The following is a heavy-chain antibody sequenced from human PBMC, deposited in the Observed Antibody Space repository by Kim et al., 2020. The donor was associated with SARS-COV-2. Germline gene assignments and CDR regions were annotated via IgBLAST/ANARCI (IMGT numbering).Heavy chain of an antibody. Sequence: ASVKVSCKASGYTFTGYYMHWVRQAPGQGLEWMGWINPNSGGTNYAQKFQGRVTMTRDTSISTAYMELSRLRSDDTAVYYCARPSSDSSGPYPYGMDVWGQGTTVTVSS. J-gene: IGHJ6*02. CDR2: INPNSGGT. V-gene: IGHV1-2*02. CDR3: ARPSSDSSGPYPYGMDV. D-gene: IGHD3-22*01. CDR1: GYTFTGYY.